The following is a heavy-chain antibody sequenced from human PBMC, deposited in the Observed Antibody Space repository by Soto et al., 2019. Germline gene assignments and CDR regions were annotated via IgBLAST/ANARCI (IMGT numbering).Heavy chain of an antibody. D-gene: IGHD3-3*01. V-gene: IGHV5-10-1*01. CDR2: IDPSGSYT. CDR3: ARHVPHVLLELYYGMDV. J-gene: IGHJ6*02. Sequence: PGESLKISCKGSGYSFTSYWISWVRQMPGKGLEWMGRIDPSGSYTNYSPSFQGHVTISADKSISTAYLQWSSLKASDTAMYYCARHVPHVLLELYYGMDVCGQGPTVTVYS. CDR1: GYSFTSYW.